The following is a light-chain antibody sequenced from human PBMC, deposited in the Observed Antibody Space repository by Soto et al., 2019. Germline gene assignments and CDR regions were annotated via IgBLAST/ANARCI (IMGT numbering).Light chain of an antibody. J-gene: IGLJ2*01. V-gene: IGLV2-14*01. CDR2: EVS. CDR1: TSDVGRYKF. CDR3: SSSTDTDTLVI. Sequence: QSALTQPASVSGSHGQSITISCTGTTSDVGRYKFVSWYQQHPGKAPKLLIYEVSNRPSGVSSRFSGSKSGNTASLTISGLQTEDEATYYCSSSTDTDTLVIFGGGTKLTVL.